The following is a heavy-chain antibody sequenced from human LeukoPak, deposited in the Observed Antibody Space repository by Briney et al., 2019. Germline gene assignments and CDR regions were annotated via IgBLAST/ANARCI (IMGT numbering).Heavy chain of an antibody. CDR3: ARDLRYCSSTSCYFRSNPVFGY. CDR1: GYTFTSYG. Sequence: GASVKVSCKASGYTFTSYGISWVRQAPGQGLEWMGWVSAYNGNTNYAQKLQGRVTMTTDTSTSTAYMELRSLRSDDAAVYYCARDLRYCSSTSCYFRSNPVFGYWGQGTLVTVSS. V-gene: IGHV1-18*01. D-gene: IGHD2-2*01. CDR2: VSAYNGNT. J-gene: IGHJ4*02.